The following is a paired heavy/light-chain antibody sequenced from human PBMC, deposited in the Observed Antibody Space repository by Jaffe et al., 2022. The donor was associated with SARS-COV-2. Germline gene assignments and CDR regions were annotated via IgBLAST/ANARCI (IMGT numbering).Heavy chain of an antibody. J-gene: IGHJ5*02. CDR3: ARDSYASGSQTWFGP. D-gene: IGHD3-10*01. Sequence: VQLVESGGGLVQPGGSLRLSCAASGFNFSRYYMHWVRQTPGRGLVWVSRVNSDGGFTSYADSVKGRFTISRDNAKNTLYLQMSSLRVEDTAVYYCARDSYASGSQTWFGPWGQGTLVTVSS. CDR1: GFNFSRYY. CDR2: VNSDGGFT. V-gene: IGHV3-74*01.
Light chain of an antibody. Sequence: DIQMTQSPSSLSASVGDRVTITCRASQNIRNFLNWYQQKPGQAPKVLIYGVSTLQSGVPSRFSGSGSGTDFTLAISSLQPEDSATYYCQQSYDTPLYTFGQGTKLEIE. CDR1: QNIRNF. CDR3: QQSYDTPLYT. V-gene: IGKV1-39*01. CDR2: GVS. J-gene: IGKJ2*01.